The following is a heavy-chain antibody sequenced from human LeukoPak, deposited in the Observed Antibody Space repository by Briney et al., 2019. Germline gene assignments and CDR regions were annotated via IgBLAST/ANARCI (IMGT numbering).Heavy chain of an antibody. CDR3: AKDWIQFNRVFDCFDS. J-gene: IGHJ4*02. D-gene: IGHD5-18*01. V-gene: IGHV3-23*01. CDR2: IGNTET. CDR1: GFPFETNA. Sequence: GGSLRLSCATSGFPFETNAMSWVRQAPGKGLEWVATIGNTETVYADSVTGRFTISRDNSKNTVNLQMNRLRVEDTAIYYCAKDWIQFNRVFDCFDSWGQGTLVTVSS.